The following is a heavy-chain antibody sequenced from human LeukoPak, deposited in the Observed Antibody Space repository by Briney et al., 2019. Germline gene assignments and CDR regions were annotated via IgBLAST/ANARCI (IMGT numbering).Heavy chain of an antibody. J-gene: IGHJ6*02. CDR2: MNPNSGNT. D-gene: IGHD3-3*01. Sequence: ASVKVSCKASGYTFTSYDINWVRQATGQGLEWMRRMNPNSGNTGYAQKFQGRVTMTRNTSISTAYMELSSLRSEDTAVYYCARLSVDYDFWSGYYTSSSYYYGMDVWGQGTTVTVSS. CDR1: GYTFTSYD. V-gene: IGHV1-8*01. CDR3: ARLSVDYDFWSGYYTSSSYYYGMDV.